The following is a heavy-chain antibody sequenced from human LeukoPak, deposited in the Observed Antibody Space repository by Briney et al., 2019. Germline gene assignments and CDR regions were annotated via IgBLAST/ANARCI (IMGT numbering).Heavy chain of an antibody. CDR3: ARVPVYYYDSSGYYWGYFDY. J-gene: IGHJ4*02. Sequence: SETLSLTCTVSGGSISSYYWSWIRQPPGKGLEWIGYIYHSGSTYYNPSLKSRVTISVDRSKNQFSLKLSSVTAADTAVYYCARVPVYYYDSSGYYWGYFDYWGQGTLVTVSS. CDR1: GGSISSYY. D-gene: IGHD3-22*01. CDR2: IYHSGST. V-gene: IGHV4-59*12.